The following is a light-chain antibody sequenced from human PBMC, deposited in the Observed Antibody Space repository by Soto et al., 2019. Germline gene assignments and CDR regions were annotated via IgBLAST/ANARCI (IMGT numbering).Light chain of an antibody. Sequence: EIVLKQSPGTLSLSPGERGTLSCRASQTVRSDYLTWYQQRPGQAPRLLIYGASSRATGTPDRFSGSGSGTDVTLTINRLEPEDFAVYYCQQYGTSPPTFGQGTNVEIK. CDR1: QTVRSDY. J-gene: IGKJ1*01. CDR2: GAS. CDR3: QQYGTSPPT. V-gene: IGKV3-20*01.